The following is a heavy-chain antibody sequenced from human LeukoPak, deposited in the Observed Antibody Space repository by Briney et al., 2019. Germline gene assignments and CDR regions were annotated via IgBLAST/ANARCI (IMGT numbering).Heavy chain of an antibody. CDR1: GFSFSTYA. V-gene: IGHV3-23*01. J-gene: IGHJ4*02. Sequence: PGGSLRLSCAASGFSFSTYAMSWVRQAPGKGLEWVSVISGSGGSTYYADSVKGRFTISRDNSKNTLYLQMNSLRAEDTAVYYCAKDYYDSSGYSHFDYWGQGTLVTVSS. D-gene: IGHD3-22*01. CDR2: ISGSGGST. CDR3: AKDYYDSSGYSHFDY.